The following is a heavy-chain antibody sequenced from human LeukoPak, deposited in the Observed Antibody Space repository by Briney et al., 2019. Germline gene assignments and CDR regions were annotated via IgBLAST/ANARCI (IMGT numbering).Heavy chain of an antibody. Sequence: PSETLSLTCAVYGASFSDSYWSWLRQSPEKGLEWIGEINNSGSTSYNPSLNSRVIMSVDRSKNQFSLRLTSVTAADTAVYYCARGRYGPRLGNWGQGTLVTVSS. CDR1: GASFSDSY. D-gene: IGHD3-16*01. V-gene: IGHV4-34*01. J-gene: IGHJ4*02. CDR3: ARGRYGPRLGN. CDR2: INNSGST.